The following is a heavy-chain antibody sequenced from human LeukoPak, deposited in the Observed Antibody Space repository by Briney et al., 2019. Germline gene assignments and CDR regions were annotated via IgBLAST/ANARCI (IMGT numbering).Heavy chain of an antibody. V-gene: IGHV4-39*01. CDR3: ARHYGP. CDR1: GGSIRSSYYY. J-gene: IGHJ5*02. CDR2: IYDSGST. Sequence: SETLSLTCTVSGGSIRSSYYYWGWLRQPPGKGLEWIGSIYDSGSTYYNPSLKSRVTIDTSKNQFSLKLNSVTAADTAVYYCARHYGPWGQGTLVTVSS. D-gene: IGHD3-10*01.